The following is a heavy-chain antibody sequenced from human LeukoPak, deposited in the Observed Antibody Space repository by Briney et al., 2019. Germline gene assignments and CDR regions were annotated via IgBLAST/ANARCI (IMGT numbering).Heavy chain of an antibody. J-gene: IGHJ3*02. Sequence: GGSLRLSCAASGFTFSSYSMNWVLQAPGKGLEWVSSISSSSSYIYYADSVKGRFTISRDNAKNSLYLQMNSLRAEDTAVYYCARDMVQIFSAFDIWGQGTMVTVSS. D-gene: IGHD3-9*01. CDR2: ISSSSSYI. CDR1: GFTFSSYS. V-gene: IGHV3-21*01. CDR3: ARDMVQIFSAFDI.